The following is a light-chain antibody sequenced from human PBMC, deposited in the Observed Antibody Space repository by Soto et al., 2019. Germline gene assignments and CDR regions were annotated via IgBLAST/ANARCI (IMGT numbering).Light chain of an antibody. CDR2: EVS. V-gene: IGLV2-18*02. J-gene: IGLJ1*01. CDR3: SSYTSSSTYV. CDR1: SSDVGSYNR. Sequence: QSALNQPPSVSGSPGQSVTISCTGTSSDVGSYNRVSWYQQPPGTAPKLMISEVSNRPSGVPDRFSGSKSGNTASLTISGLQAEDEADYYCSSYTSSSTYVFGTGTKVTVL.